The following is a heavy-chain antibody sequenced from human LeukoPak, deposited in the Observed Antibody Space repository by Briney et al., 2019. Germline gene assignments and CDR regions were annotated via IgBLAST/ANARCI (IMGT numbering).Heavy chain of an antibody. CDR2: TKNKANSYTT. CDR1: GFTFGDHY. J-gene: IGHJ4*02. CDR3: ARDASASLDY. D-gene: IGHD2-2*01. V-gene: IGHV3-72*01. Sequence: GGSLRLSCAAAGFTFGDHYMDWVRQAPGKGLEWVSRTKNKANSYTTQYAASVKGRFTVSRDDSKNSLSLQMNNLETEDTAVYYCARDASASLDYWGQRTLVTLSS.